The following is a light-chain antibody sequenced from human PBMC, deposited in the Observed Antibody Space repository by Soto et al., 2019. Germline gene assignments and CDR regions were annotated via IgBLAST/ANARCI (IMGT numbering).Light chain of an antibody. V-gene: IGKV3-20*01. J-gene: IGKJ1*01. CDR1: QSVGNNY. Sequence: EIVWTQSPGTLSLSPGERASLSCRASQSVGNNYLAWYQQKPGQAPRLLIFGASSRATCIPDRFSGSGSGTDFTLTISRLEPEDFAVYYCQQYAGSPPRTFGQGTKVEIK. CDR2: GAS. CDR3: QQYAGSPPRT.